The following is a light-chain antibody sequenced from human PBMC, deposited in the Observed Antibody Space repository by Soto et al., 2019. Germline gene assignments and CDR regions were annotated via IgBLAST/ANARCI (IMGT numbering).Light chain of an antibody. J-gene: IGKJ4*01. CDR3: QQTYSIPLT. V-gene: IGKV1-39*01. CDR2: AAY. CDR1: QSISSY. Sequence: DIQMTQSPSSLSASVGGRFTSTFRESQSISSYLNWYNQKPGKDTKLLIYAAYSLQSGVPSRLSGSGSGKDFNITINILQPEDFETYYCQQTYSIPLTFGGGTKVDIK.